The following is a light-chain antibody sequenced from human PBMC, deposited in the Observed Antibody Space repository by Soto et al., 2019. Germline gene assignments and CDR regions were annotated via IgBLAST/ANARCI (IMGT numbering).Light chain of an antibody. Sequence: QSALTQPASVSGSPGQSITISCTGTSGDVGAYNYVSWYQQHPGKAPKLMIYEVSNRPSGVSNRFSGSKSGNTASLTISGLQAEDEANYYCNSYTSSSTWVFGGGTKLTVL. V-gene: IGLV2-14*01. CDR2: EVS. J-gene: IGLJ3*02. CDR3: NSYTSSSTWV. CDR1: SGDVGAYNY.